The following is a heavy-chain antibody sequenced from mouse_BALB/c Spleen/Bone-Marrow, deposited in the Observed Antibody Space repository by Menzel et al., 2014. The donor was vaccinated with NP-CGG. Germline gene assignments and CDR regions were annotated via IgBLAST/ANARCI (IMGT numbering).Heavy chain of an antibody. J-gene: IGHJ4*01. CDR1: GYSFTGYY. CDR2: ISCYNGAT. Sequence: LVLIGASVKISCKASGYSFTGYYIHWVKQSHGKSLEWIGYISCYNGATNFNQKFKGKATFTVDTSSSTAYMQFNSLTSEDSAVYYCARLDYGSSYAMDYWGQGTSVTVSS. V-gene: IGHV1S34*01. D-gene: IGHD1-1*01. CDR3: ARLDYGSSYAMDY.